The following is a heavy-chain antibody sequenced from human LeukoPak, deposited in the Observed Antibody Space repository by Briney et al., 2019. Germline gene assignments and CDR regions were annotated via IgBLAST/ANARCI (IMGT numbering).Heavy chain of an antibody. CDR2: IWADGSKK. CDR1: GLTFSRYG. CDR3: VSRIATAGSVDY. V-gene: IGHV3-33*01. J-gene: IGHJ4*02. D-gene: IGHD6-13*01. Sequence: GWSLRLSCAASGLTFSRYGMHWVRQAPGAGLEWVAVIWADGSKKIYADSVKGRFTISKDNSKNTLSLQMNSLRTDDTAVYYCVSRIATAGSVDYWGQGTLVTVSS.